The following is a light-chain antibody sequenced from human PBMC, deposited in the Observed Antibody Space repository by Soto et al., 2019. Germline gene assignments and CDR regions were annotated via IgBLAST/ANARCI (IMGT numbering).Light chain of an antibody. V-gene: IGKV1-5*03. J-gene: IGKJ1*01. Sequence: QMTQSPSTLSASVGDRVTITCRASQSISNWLAWYQQKPGKAPKLLIYMASTLETGVPSRFSGSGSGAEFTLTISSLQPEDFATYYCQQYKSFPWTFGQGAKVEI. CDR2: MAS. CDR3: QQYKSFPWT. CDR1: QSISNW.